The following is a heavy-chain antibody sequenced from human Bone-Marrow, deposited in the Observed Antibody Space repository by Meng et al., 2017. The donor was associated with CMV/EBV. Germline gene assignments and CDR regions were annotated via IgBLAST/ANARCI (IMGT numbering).Heavy chain of an antibody. V-gene: IGHV3-30*02. CDR2: IRYDGSIK. CDR3: AKLGTTSVIGEQQLLDC. D-gene: IGHD6-13*01. CDR1: GFTFSSYG. Sequence: GESLKISCAASGFTFSSYGMHWVRQAPGKGLEWVAFIRYDGSIKYYADSVKGRFTISRDNSKNTLYLQMNRLRAEDTAVYYCAKLGTTSVIGEQQLLDCWGQGTLVTVSS. J-gene: IGHJ4*02.